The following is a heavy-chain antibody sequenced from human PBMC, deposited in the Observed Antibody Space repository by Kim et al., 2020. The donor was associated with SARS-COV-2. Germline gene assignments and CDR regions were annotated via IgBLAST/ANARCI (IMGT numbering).Heavy chain of an antibody. Sequence: GGSLRLSCAASGYTFSSYGMHWVRQAPGKGLEWVAVIWYDGSNKYYADSVKGRFTISRDNSKNTLYLQMNSLRAEDTAVYYCARGESYSFFGRSPHGGVDYWGQGTLVTVSS. CDR1: GYTFSSYG. CDR2: IWYDGSNK. J-gene: IGHJ4*02. V-gene: IGHV3-33*01. CDR3: ARGESYSFFGRSPHGGVDY. D-gene: IGHD3-3*02.